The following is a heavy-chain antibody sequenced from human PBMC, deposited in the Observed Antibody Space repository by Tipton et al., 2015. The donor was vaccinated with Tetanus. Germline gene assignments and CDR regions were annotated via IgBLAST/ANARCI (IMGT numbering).Heavy chain of an antibody. V-gene: IGHV3-74*01. D-gene: IGHD3-10*01. Sequence: SLRLSCAASGFTFSSYWMHWVRQAPGKGLVWVSRINSDGSSTSYADSVKGRFTISRDNAKNTLYLQMNSLRAEDTAVYYCASGGLGAAPQPYWGQGTLVTVSS. J-gene: IGHJ4*02. CDR3: ASGGLGAAPQPY. CDR1: GFTFSSYW. CDR2: INSDGSST.